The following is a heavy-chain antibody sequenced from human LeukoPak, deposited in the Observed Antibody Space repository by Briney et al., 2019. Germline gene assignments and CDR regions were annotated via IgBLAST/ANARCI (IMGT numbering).Heavy chain of an antibody. V-gene: IGHV4-4*07. CDR2: IYTSGST. CDR1: GGSFSSYY. J-gene: IGHJ6*02. D-gene: IGHD2-15*01. CDR3: ARDVRYCSGGSCPMAYYYYHYGMDV. Sequence: SETLSLTCAVYGGSFSSYYWSWIRQPAGKGLEWIGRIYTSGSTNYNPSLKSRVTMSVDTSKNQFSLKLSSVTAADTAVYYCARDVRYCSGGSCPMAYYYYHYGMDVWGQGTTVTVSS.